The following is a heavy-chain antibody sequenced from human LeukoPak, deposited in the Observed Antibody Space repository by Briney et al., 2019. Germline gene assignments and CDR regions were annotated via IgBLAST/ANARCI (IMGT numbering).Heavy chain of an antibody. CDR1: GFTVSRSY. D-gene: IGHD3-16*01. CDR3: ASSRGSQNAFDI. Sequence: GGSLRLSCAGSGFTVSRSYMSWVRQAPGKGLEWVSVIYSGGNTYYEDSVKGRFTSSRDYSKNTLYLQMNSLRAEDTAVYYCASSRGSQNAFDIWGQGTMVTVSS. V-gene: IGHV3-53*01. CDR2: IYSGGNT. J-gene: IGHJ3*02.